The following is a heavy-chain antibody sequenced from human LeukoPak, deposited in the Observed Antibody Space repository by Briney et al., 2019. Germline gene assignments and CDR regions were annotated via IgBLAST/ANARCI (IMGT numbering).Heavy chain of an antibody. CDR3: AKDGQDYYGSGSFDY. V-gene: IGHV3-30*18. D-gene: IGHD3-10*01. Sequence: PGGSLRLSCAASGFTFSSYGMHWVRQAPGKGLEWVAVISYDGSNKYYADSVKGRFTISRDNSKNTLYLQMNSLRAEDTAVYYCAKDGQDYYGSGSFDYWGQGTLVTVSS. CDR2: ISYDGSNK. J-gene: IGHJ4*02. CDR1: GFTFSSYG.